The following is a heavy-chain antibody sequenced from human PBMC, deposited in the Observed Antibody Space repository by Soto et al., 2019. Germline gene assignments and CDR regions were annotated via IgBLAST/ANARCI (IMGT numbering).Heavy chain of an antibody. CDR1: GFTFSSYG. CDR2: IGGSGGTT. D-gene: IGHD3-22*01. J-gene: IGHJ4*02. Sequence: PGGSLRLSCAASGFTFSSYGMSWVRQAPGKGLEWVSAIGGSGGTTYYADSVKGRFTISRDNSKNTLFLQMNGLKAEDTAVYYCAKIDSSSSRYWGQGTLVTVS. V-gene: IGHV3-23*01. CDR3: AKIDSSSSRY.